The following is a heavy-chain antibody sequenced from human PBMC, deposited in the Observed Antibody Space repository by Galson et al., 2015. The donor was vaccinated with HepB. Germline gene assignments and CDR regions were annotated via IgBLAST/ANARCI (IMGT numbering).Heavy chain of an antibody. CDR3: ARGLVATYYFDY. J-gene: IGHJ4*02. CDR1: GYTFTGYY. V-gene: IGHV1-2*02. CDR2: INPNSGGT. Sequence: SVKVSCKASGYTFTGYYMHWVRQAPGQGLEWMGWINPNSGGTNYAQKFQGRVTMTRDTSTSTVYMDLSSLRSEDTAVYYCARGLVATYYFDYWGQATLVTVSS. D-gene: IGHD3-9*01.